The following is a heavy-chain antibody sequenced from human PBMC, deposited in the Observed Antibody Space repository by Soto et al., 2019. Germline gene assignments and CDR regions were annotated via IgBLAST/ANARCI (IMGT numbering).Heavy chain of an antibody. Sequence: ASLKVSRKGAGYTYTGYHMHCVRRAPGQGLEWMGWINPNSGGTNYAQKFQGWVTMTRDTSISTAYMELSRLRSGDTVVYYCARDINDSSGGMAVWGQGTTVPVS. CDR3: ARDINDSSGGMAV. D-gene: IGHD3-22*01. CDR1: GYTYTGYH. J-gene: IGHJ6*02. V-gene: IGHV1-2*04. CDR2: INPNSGGT.